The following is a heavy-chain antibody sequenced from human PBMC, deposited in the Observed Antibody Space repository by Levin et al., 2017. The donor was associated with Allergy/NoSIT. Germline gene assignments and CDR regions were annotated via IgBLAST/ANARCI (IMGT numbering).Heavy chain of an antibody. V-gene: IGHV1-2*02. CDR3: ARWDIVATIAFDP. Sequence: GASVKVSCRASGYTFGDYYMHWVRQAPGQGLEWMGWINPNTGGTNYAQKFLGRVTMTRDTPTSTAYMELSRLTSDDTALYFCARWDIVATIAFDPWGQGTLVTVSS. J-gene: IGHJ5*02. D-gene: IGHD5-12*01. CDR2: INPNTGGT. CDR1: GYTFGDYY.